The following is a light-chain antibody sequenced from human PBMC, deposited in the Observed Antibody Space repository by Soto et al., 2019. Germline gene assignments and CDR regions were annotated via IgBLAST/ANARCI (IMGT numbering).Light chain of an antibody. V-gene: IGKV3-20*01. CDR3: QQYSSPPRT. J-gene: IGKJ1*01. CDR1: QSVSSY. CDR2: GAS. Sequence: DIVLTQSPGSLSLSPGERVTLSCRASQSVSSYFAWYQQKPGQAPRLLIYGASSTATGFPDRFSGSGSGTDFSLAISRLEPEESAVYYCQQYSSPPRTFGQGTKVEIK.